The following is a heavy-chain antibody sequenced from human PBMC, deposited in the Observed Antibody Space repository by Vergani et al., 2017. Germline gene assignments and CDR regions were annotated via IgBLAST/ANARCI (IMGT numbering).Heavy chain of an antibody. CDR1: GGTFSSYA. CDR3: ARGPPHYDILTGYYLYFFDC. D-gene: IGHD3-9*01. CDR2: IIPIFGTA. Sequence: QVQLVQSGAEVKKPGSSVKVSCKASGGTFSSYAISWVRQAPGQGLEWMGGIIPIFGTANYAQKFKGRVTITADESTSTAYMELSSLRSEDTAVYYCARGPPHYDILTGYYLYFFDCWGQGTVVAVSS. V-gene: IGHV1-69*01. J-gene: IGHJ4*02.